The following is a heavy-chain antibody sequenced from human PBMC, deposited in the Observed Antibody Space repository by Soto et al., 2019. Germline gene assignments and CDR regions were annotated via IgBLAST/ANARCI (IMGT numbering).Heavy chain of an antibody. CDR1: GYTFTTYD. V-gene: IGHV1-8*01. Sequence: QVQLVQSGAEVKKPGASVKVSCKASGYTFTTYDVNWVRQAPGQGLEWMGWMNPYTDKAGYAQKFQGRVTMTRDNSISTAYMELSSLRSEDTAVYYCARRKERSGPNYFDYWGQGTLVTVSS. J-gene: IGHJ4*02. CDR3: ARRKERSGPNYFDY. D-gene: IGHD6-25*01. CDR2: MNPYTDKA.